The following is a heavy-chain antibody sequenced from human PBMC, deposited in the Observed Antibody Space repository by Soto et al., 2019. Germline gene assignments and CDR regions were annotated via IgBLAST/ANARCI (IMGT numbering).Heavy chain of an antibody. J-gene: IGHJ3*02. CDR2: ISSNGGST. D-gene: IGHD5-12*01. CDR1: GFTFSSYA. CDR3: ARWGIVATAVDDDAFDI. Sequence: GGSLRLSCAASGFTFSSYAMHWVRQAPGKGLEYVSAISSNGGSTYYANSVKGRFTISRDNSKNTLYLQMGSLRAEDMAVYYCARWGIVATAVDDDAFDIWGQGTMVTVSS. V-gene: IGHV3-64*01.